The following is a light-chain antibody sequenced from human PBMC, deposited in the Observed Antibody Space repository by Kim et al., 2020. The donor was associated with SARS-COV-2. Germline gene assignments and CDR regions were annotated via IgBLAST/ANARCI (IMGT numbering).Light chain of an antibody. CDR3: LLYYDGYRV. CDR2: DTS. Sequence: PCGTVTLPGGASSGAVTSGHHPYGVQQKPGPAPRTLIYDTSNKHSWTPARLSGSLLGGNAALTLSGALPEDEAEYYCLLYYDGYRVFGGGTQLTVL. V-gene: IGLV7-46*01. J-gene: IGLJ2*01. CDR1: SGAVTSGHH.